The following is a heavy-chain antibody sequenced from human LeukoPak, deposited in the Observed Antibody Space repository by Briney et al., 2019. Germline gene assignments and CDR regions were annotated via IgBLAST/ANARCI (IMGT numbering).Heavy chain of an antibody. D-gene: IGHD3-9*01. V-gene: IGHV3-21*01. Sequence: GGSLRLSCAASGFTFSSYGMHWVRQAPGKGLEWVSSISSSSSYIYSADSVKGRFTISRDNAKNSLYLQMNSLRVEDTAVYYCARENYDILTGYYNVAFDIWGQGTMVTVSS. J-gene: IGHJ3*02. CDR3: ARENYDILTGYYNVAFDI. CDR2: ISSSSSYI. CDR1: GFTFSSYG.